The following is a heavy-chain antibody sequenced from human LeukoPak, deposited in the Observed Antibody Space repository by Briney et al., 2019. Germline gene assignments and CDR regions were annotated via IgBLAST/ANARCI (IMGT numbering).Heavy chain of an antibody. V-gene: IGHV4-39*07. D-gene: IGHD2-15*01. CDR2: INHSGST. Sequence: PSETLSLTCTVSGGSISSSSYYWGWIRQPPGKGLEWIGEINHSGSTNYNPSLKSRVTISVDTSKNQFSLKLSSVTAADTAVYYCARARPIVVVVAATKPFDYWGQGTLVTVSS. J-gene: IGHJ4*02. CDR3: ARARPIVVVVAATKPFDY. CDR1: GGSISSSSYY.